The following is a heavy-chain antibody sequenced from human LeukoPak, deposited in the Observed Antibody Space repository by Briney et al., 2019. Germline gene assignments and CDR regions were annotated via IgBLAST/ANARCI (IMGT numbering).Heavy chain of an antibody. CDR2: IYNSGST. V-gene: IGHV4-39*07. CDR1: SGSISSSSYY. CDR3: VRSSSSIFDY. J-gene: IGHJ4*02. D-gene: IGHD6-6*01. Sequence: SETLSLTCTVSSGSISSSSYYWGWIRQPPGKGLEWIGSIYNSGSTYYNPSLKSRVTISVDTSKNQFSLKLSSVTAADTAVYYCVRSSSSIFDYWGQGTLVTVSS.